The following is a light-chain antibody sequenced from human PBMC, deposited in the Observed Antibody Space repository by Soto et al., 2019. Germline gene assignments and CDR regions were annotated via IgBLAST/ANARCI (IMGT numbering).Light chain of an antibody. CDR1: QSVSSSF. J-gene: IGKJ5*01. CDR2: GAS. Sequence: EIVLTQSPGTLSLSPGERATLSCRAGQSVSSSFLSWYQQKPGQAPRLLFYGASNRATGVPDRFSGSGSGTDFTLTISRLAPEDFAVYYCRQRSNWPPITFGQGTRLEIK. CDR3: RQRSNWPPIT. V-gene: IGKV3D-20*02.